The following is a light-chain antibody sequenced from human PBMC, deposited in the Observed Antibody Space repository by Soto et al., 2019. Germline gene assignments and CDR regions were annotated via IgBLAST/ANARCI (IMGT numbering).Light chain of an antibody. CDR3: QQYYSTPPYT. CDR2: WAS. J-gene: IGKJ2*01. Sequence: IVMTQSPDSLAVSLGERATINCKSSQSVLYSSNNKNYLAWYRQKPGQPPKRLIFWASIRESGVPDRISCSGSGTDFTLTISSLQAEDVAVYYCQQYYSTPPYTFGQGTKLEIK. CDR1: QSVLYSSNNKNY. V-gene: IGKV4-1*01.